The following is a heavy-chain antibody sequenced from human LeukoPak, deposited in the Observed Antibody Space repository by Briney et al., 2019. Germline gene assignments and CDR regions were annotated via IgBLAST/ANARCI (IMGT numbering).Heavy chain of an antibody. V-gene: IGHV3-23*01. Sequence: GSLRLSCAASGFTFSSYAMSWVRQAPGKGLEWVSAISGSGGSTYYADSVKGRFTISRDNSKNTLYLQMNSLRAEDTAVYYCAKEREYQLLYRGYFDYWGQGTLVTVSS. J-gene: IGHJ4*02. D-gene: IGHD2-2*02. CDR2: ISGSGGST. CDR3: AKEREYQLLYRGYFDY. CDR1: GFTFSSYA.